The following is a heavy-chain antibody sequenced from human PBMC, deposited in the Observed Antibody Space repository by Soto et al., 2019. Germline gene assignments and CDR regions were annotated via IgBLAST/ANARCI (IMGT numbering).Heavy chain of an antibody. CDR1: GYTLTELS. CDR3: ATIPPDAWTDEGVGPDP. D-gene: IGHD1-1*01. J-gene: IGHJ5*02. CDR2: FDPEDGET. V-gene: IGHV1-24*01. Sequence: ASVKVSCKVSGYTLTELSMHWVRQAPGKGLEWMGGFDPEDGETIYAQKFQCRVTMTEDTSTDTAYMELSSLRSEDTAVYYCATIPPDAWTDEGVGPDPWGQGTLVTVSS.